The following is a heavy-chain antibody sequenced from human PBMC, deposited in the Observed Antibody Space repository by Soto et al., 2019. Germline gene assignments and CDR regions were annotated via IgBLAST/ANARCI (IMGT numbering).Heavy chain of an antibody. CDR2: ISYDGGKT. V-gene: IGHV3-30*18. CDR1: GFTFNAYG. CDR3: AKEGAVSFEY. D-gene: IGHD6-19*01. J-gene: IGHJ4*02. Sequence: VQLVESGGGVVQPGTSLRLSCAASGFTFNAYGMHWVRQAPGKGLEWVAFISYDGGKTHYVDSVKGRFTISRDDSRNTVFLQMNSRRGDDTSLYSCAKEGAVSFEYWGQGALVTVSS.